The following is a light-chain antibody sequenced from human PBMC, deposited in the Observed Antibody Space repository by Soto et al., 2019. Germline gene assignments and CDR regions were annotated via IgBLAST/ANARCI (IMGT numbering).Light chain of an antibody. CDR1: GGSIANHY. CDR2: EDN. CDR3: QSFDSTSVV. Sequence: NFMLTQPHSVSESPGKTVTISCTRSGGSIANHYVQWYQQRPGSAPTTVIYEDNQRPSGVPDRFSGSIDSSSNSASLTLSGLKTEDEADYYCQSFDSTSVVFGGGTKLNVL. J-gene: IGLJ3*02. V-gene: IGLV6-57*04.